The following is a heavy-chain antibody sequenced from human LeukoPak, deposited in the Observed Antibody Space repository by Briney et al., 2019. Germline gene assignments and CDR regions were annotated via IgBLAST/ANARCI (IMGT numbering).Heavy chain of an antibody. J-gene: IGHJ4*02. Sequence: GGSLRLSCAASGFTFSNYAMSWVRQTPGKGLEWVAATVGGRPDTYHAESVKGRFTVSRDDSRDTLFLQMNRLSVDDTAIYDCTKAPLRSCSGAFCYPFDYWGQGTLVTVSS. CDR1: GFTFSNYA. CDR3: TKAPLRSCSGAFCYPFDY. D-gene: IGHD2-8*02. CDR2: TVGGRPDT. V-gene: IGHV3-23*01.